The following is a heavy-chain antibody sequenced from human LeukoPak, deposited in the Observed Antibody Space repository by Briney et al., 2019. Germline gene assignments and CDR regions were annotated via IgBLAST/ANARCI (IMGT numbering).Heavy chain of an antibody. CDR2: IYYSGST. V-gene: IGHV4-30-4*01. Sequence: ASQTLSLTCTVSGGSISSGDYYWSWIRQPPGKGLEWIGYIYYSGSTYYNPSLKSRVTISVDTSKNQFSLKLSSVTAADPAVYYCASTGKAKTYYGMDVWGQGTTVTVSS. CDR3: ASTGKAKTYYGMDV. J-gene: IGHJ6*02. CDR1: GGSISSGDYY.